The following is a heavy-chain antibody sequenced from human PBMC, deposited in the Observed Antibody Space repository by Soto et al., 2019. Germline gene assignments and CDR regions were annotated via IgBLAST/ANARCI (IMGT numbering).Heavy chain of an antibody. D-gene: IGHD4-17*01. CDR3: AKYGDYVTH. J-gene: IGHJ4*02. V-gene: IGHV3-30*18. Sequence: GGSLRLSCAASGFTFSSYGMHWVRQAPGKGLEWVAVISYGGSNKYYADSVKGRFTISRDNSKNTLYLQMNSLRAEDTAVYYCAKYGDYVTHWGQGTLVTVS. CDR2: ISYGGSNK. CDR1: GFTFSSYG.